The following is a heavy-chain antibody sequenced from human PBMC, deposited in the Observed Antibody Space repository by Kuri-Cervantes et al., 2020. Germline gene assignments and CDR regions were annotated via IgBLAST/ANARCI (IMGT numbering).Heavy chain of an antibody. CDR3: AREGGSVARLGYYYYMDV. J-gene: IGHJ6*03. V-gene: IGHV1-18*01. CDR1: GYTFTSYG. Sequence: ASVKVSCKASGYTFTSYGISWVRQAPGQGLEWMGWISAYNGNTNYAQKLQGRVTMTTDTSTSTAYMELRSLRSDDTAVYYCAREGGSVARLGYYYYMDVWGKGTTVTVSS. CDR2: ISAYNGNT. D-gene: IGHD3-16*01.